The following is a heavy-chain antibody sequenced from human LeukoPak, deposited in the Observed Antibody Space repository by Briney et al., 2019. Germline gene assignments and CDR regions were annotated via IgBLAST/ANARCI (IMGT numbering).Heavy chain of an antibody. CDR3: ARGVAASGTPNWFDP. D-gene: IGHD6-13*01. CDR2: IYYSGST. CDR1: GGSISSYY. Sequence: PSETLSLTCTVSGGSISSYYWSWIRQPPGKGLEWLGYIYYSGSTNYNPSLKSRVTISVETSKNQFSLNLSSVTAADTAVYYCARGVAASGTPNWFDPWGQGTLVTVSS. J-gene: IGHJ5*02. V-gene: IGHV4-59*01.